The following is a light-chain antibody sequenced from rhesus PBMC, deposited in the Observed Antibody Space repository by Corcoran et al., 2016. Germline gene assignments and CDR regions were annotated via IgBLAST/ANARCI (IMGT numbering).Light chain of an antibody. CDR2: DAS. CDR3: QQDYSWPLT. CDR1: QSVSSR. J-gene: IGKJ4*01. Sequence: EIVMTQSPATLSLSPGERATLSCRASQSVSSRLAWYQQKPGQAPRLLIYDASNRATGIPDRFSGSGSGTEFTLTISSLEPEDVGVYYCQQDYSWPLTFGGGTKVELK. V-gene: IGKV3-17*03.